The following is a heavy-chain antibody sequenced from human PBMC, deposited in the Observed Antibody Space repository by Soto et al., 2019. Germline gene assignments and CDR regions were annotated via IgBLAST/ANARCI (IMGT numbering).Heavy chain of an antibody. CDR2: ISYDGANK. V-gene: IGHV3-30*18. J-gene: IGHJ3*02. CDR3: AKDDSSSSYRGGFDI. Sequence: GGPLRLSCAASGFSFSSYAMRWVRQAPGKGLEWVAVISYDGANKYYADSVRGRFTISRDNSKNTLYLQMNSLRAEDTALYYCAKDDSSSSYRGGFDIWGQGTMVTVSS. CDR1: GFSFSSYA. D-gene: IGHD6-13*01.